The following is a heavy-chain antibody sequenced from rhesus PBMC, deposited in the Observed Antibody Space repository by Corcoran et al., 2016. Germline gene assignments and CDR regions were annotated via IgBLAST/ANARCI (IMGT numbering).Heavy chain of an antibody. CDR2: INRGGGST. Sequence: EVQLVESGGGLAKPGGSLRLSCAASGFTFSSYWMNWVRQTPGKGLEWISAINRGGGSTYYADSVKGRFTISRDNSKNALSLQMNSLRAEDTAVYYCAKEPTVTTSGYWGQGVLVTVSS. J-gene: IGHJ4*01. V-gene: IGHV3S42*01. D-gene: IGHD4-35*01. CDR1: GFTFSSYW. CDR3: AKEPTVTTSGY.